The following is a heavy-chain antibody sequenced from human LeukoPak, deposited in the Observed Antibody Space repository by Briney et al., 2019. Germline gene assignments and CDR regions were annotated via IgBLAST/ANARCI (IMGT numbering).Heavy chain of an antibody. CDR3: ARSPRPHYYDSSGYYSVFDY. Sequence: ASVKVSCKASGGTFSSYAISWVQQAPGQGLEWMGGIIPIFGTANYAQKFQGRVTITADESTSTAYMELSSLRSEDTAVYYCARSPRPHYYDSSGYYSVFDYWGQGTLVTVSS. V-gene: IGHV1-69*13. D-gene: IGHD3-22*01. J-gene: IGHJ4*02. CDR2: IIPIFGTA. CDR1: GGTFSSYA.